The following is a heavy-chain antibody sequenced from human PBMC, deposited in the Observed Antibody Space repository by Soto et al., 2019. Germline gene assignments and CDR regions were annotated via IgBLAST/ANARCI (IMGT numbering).Heavy chain of an antibody. Sequence: HPGGSLRLSCAASGFTFSSYGMHWVRQAPGKGLEWVAVIWYDGSNKYYADSVKGRFTISRDNSKNTLYLQMNSLRAEDTAVYYCARDPRYSSSWYSDYWGQGTLVTVSS. D-gene: IGHD6-13*01. J-gene: IGHJ4*02. CDR2: IWYDGSNK. CDR1: GFTFSSYG. CDR3: ARDPRYSSSWYSDY. V-gene: IGHV3-33*01.